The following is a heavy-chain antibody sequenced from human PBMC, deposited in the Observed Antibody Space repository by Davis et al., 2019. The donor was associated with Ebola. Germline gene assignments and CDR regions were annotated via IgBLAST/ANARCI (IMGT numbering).Heavy chain of an antibody. CDR3: AREAVSASTVGNWFAP. J-gene: IGHJ5*02. CDR1: GYTFSNYA. CDR2: VIPLSGTT. D-gene: IGHD4-17*01. V-gene: IGHV1-69*06. Sequence: SVKVSCKASGYTFSNYAIGWVRQAPGQGLEWMGRVIPLSGTTNYAQKFEDRVTITADKSTDVSYMELTRLTYEDTAMYYCAREAVSASTVGNWFAPWGQGTLVTVSS.